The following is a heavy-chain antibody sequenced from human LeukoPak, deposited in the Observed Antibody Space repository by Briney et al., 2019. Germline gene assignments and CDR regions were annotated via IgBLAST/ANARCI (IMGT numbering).Heavy chain of an antibody. V-gene: IGHV3-23*01. CDR1: GFTFSSYA. CDR3: AKDRYGDYAALSDY. CDR2: ISGSGGST. Sequence: GGSLRLSCAASGFTFSSYAMSWVRQAPGKGLEWVSAISGSGGSTYYADSVKGRFTISRDNTKNTLYLQMNSLRAEDTAVYYCAKDRYGDYAALSDYCGQGTLATVSS. D-gene: IGHD4-17*01. J-gene: IGHJ4*02.